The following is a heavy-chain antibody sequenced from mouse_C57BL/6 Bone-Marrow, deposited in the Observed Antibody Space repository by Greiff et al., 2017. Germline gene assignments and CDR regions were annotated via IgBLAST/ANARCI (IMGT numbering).Heavy chain of an antibody. Sequence: DVMLVEAGGGLVKPGGSLKLSWAASGFTFSSYAMSWVRQTREKRLEWVATISDGGSYTYYPDNVKGRFTISRDNAKNNLYLQLGHLKSEDKAMYYCERDGYGDYWGQGTSVTVSS. D-gene: IGHD2-2*01. CDR2: ISDGGSYT. CDR1: GFTFSSYA. CDR3: ERDGYGDY. V-gene: IGHV5-4*01. J-gene: IGHJ4*01.